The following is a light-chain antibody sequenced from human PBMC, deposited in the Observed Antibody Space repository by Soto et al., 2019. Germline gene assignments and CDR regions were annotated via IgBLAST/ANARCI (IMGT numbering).Light chain of an antibody. V-gene: IGLV2-8*01. J-gene: IGLJ3*02. CDR2: EVT. CDR3: SSYTSSYSWV. Sequence: QSVLTQPPSASGSPGQSVTISCTGTSSDVGTYDYVSWYQQHPGKAPKLMIYEVTKRPSGVPDRFSGSKSGNTASLTISGLQAEDEADYYCSSYTSSYSWVFGGGTKLTVL. CDR1: SSDVGTYDY.